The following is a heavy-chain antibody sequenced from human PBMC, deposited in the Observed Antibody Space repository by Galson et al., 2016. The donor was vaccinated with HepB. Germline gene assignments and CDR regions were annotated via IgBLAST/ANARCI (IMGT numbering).Heavy chain of an antibody. D-gene: IGHD5-24*01. J-gene: IGHJ4*02. V-gene: IGHV1-3*01. CDR1: GSTFTNYA. Sequence: SVKVSCTAGGSTFTNYAIHWVRQAPGQSLESMGWNAGGNGNTRYSQPFQGRVTFTRDTSGSIVYVEMSSLRTEDTAVFYCVRNAGGYNFGDWGQGSLVTVSS. CDR2: NAGGNGNT. CDR3: VRNAGGYNFGD.